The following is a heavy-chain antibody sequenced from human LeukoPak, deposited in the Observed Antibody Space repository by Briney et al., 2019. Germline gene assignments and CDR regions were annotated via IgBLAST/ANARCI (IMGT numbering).Heavy chain of an antibody. J-gene: IGHJ6*03. CDR1: GYTFTDYA. D-gene: IGHD1-1*01. V-gene: IGHV1-3*03. CDR2: INIGNGNT. Sequence: ASVKVSCNASGYTFTDYAMHWVRQAPGQRPEWMGWINIGNGNTRYSKEFQGRITITRDTSASTVYMELSSLTSDDRAVYYCARGRGTPGTSRDFYFYYYMDVWGTGTTVTVSS. CDR3: ARGRGTPGTSRDFYFYYYMDV.